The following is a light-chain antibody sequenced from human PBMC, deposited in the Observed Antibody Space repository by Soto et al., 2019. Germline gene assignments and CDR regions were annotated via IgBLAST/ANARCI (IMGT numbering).Light chain of an antibody. CDR3: AAWDDSLHGVV. J-gene: IGLJ2*01. Sequence: QSVLTQAPSASGTPGQRVTISCSGSSSNIGSNTVNWYQQFPGTAPKLLIYSNNQRPSGVPDRFSGSKSGTSASLAISGLQSEDEADYYCAAWDDSLHGVVFGGGTKVTVL. CDR1: SSNIGSNT. V-gene: IGLV1-44*01. CDR2: SNN.